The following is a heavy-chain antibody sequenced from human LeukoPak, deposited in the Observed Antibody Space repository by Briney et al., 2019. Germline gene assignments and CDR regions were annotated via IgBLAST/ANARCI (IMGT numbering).Heavy chain of an antibody. CDR2: INQCGST. CDR3: ARYLDYGGNSRVFQH. Sequence: SETLSLTCAVYGGSLSGFYWSWIRQSPGKGLEWIGEINQCGSTNYNPSLKSRVTISVDTSKNQFSLKLSSVTAADTAAYYCARYLDYGGNSRVFQHWGQGTLVTVSS. V-gene: IGHV4-34*01. D-gene: IGHD4-23*01. J-gene: IGHJ1*01. CDR1: GGSLSGFY.